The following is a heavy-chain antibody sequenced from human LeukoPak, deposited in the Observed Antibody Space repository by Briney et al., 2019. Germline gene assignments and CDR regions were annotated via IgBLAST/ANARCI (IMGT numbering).Heavy chain of an antibody. CDR1: GFTFSDFA. D-gene: IGHD2-15*01. CDR2: ISGSGGST. Sequence: GGSLRLSCVASGFTFSDFAMTWVRQAPGKGLEWVSAISGSGGSTYYADSVKGRFTISRDNSKNTLYLQLNSLRAEDTAVYYCAKERTGYCSGGSCYGVDYWGQGTLVTVSS. J-gene: IGHJ4*02. V-gene: IGHV3-23*01. CDR3: AKERTGYCSGGSCYGVDY.